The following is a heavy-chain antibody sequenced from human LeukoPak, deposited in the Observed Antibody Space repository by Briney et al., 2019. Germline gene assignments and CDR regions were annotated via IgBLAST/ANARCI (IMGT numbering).Heavy chain of an antibody. V-gene: IGHV5-51*01. CDR1: GYSFTSYW. Sequence: GESLKISCKDSGYSFTSYWIGWVRQMPGKGLEWMGIIYPGDSDTKYSPSFQGQVTISADKSISTAYLQWNSLKAPDTAMYYCARMTSRITPCNFWGQGTLVTVSS. CDR3: ARMTSRITPCNF. J-gene: IGHJ4*02. D-gene: IGHD1-14*01. CDR2: IYPGDSDT.